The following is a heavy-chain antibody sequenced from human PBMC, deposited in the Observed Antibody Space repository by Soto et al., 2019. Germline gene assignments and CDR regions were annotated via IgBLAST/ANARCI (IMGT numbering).Heavy chain of an antibody. CDR3: ASQYSISWSWDY. J-gene: IGHJ4*02. Sequence: QVQLQESGPGLVKPSGTLSLTCAVSSGSISDSNWWSWVRQPPGKGLEWIGEVYHSGSTNYSPSLRSRVTISVDKSNNQFSLKLTSVTAADTAVYYCASQYSISWSWDYWGQGTLVTVSS. CDR2: VYHSGST. CDR1: SGSISDSNW. V-gene: IGHV4-4*02. D-gene: IGHD6-13*01.